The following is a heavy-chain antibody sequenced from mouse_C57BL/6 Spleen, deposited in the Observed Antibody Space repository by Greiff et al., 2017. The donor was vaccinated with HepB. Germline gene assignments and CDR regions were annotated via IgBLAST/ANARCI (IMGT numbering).Heavy chain of an antibody. J-gene: IGHJ2*01. CDR2: IDPEDGDT. V-gene: IGHV14-1*01. CDR3: TNGGYQPDY. CDR1: GFNIKDYY. D-gene: IGHD2-3*01. Sequence: VHVKQSGAELVRPGASVKLSCTASGFNIKDYYMHWVKQRPEQGLEWIGRIDPEDGDTEYAPKFQGKATMTADTSSNTAYLQLSSLTSEDTAVYYCTNGGYQPDYWGQGTTLTVSS.